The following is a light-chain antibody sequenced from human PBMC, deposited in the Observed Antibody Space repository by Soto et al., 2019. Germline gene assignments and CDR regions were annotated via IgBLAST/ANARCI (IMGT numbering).Light chain of an antibody. CDR1: QTVTNNY. Sequence: ILWTQSPGTLSLSPGYRSTTSCMDSQTVTNNYLAWYQQQPGQAPRLLIYGSSSRATGTKDRFSGSGSGTDFTLTIIGIEPEDFAVYYCKPHNSWQITLGTGQRVEIK. CDR2: GSS. CDR3: KPHNSWQIT. J-gene: IGKJ5*01. V-gene: IGKV3D-20*02.